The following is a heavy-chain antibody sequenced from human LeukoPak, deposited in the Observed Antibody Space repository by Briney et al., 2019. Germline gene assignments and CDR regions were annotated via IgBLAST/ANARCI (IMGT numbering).Heavy chain of an antibody. V-gene: IGHV4-4*02. D-gene: IGHD3-22*01. J-gene: IGHJ3*02. CDR3: ARDSSGYYLDAFDI. CDR2: IYHSGST. Sequence: KPSETLSLTCAVSGGSISSSNWWSWVRQPPGKGLEWIGEIYHSGSTNYNPSLKSRVTISVDKSKNQFSLKLSSVTAADTAVYYCARDSSGYYLDAFDIWGQGTMVTVSS. CDR1: GGSISSSNW.